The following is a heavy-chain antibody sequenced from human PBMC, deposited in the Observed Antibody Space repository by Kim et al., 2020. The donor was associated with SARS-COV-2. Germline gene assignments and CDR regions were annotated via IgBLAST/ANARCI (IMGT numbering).Heavy chain of an antibody. CDR1: GITFSSYE. J-gene: IGHJ6*04. Sequence: GGSLRLSCAASGITFSSYEMHWVRQAPGKGLEWISYISSSSSPKYADSLEGRFTISRDNAKNSLYLQMNSLRAEDTAVYYCVNLGLRLWGKGTTVTVSS. CDR3: VNLGLRL. CDR2: ISSSSSP. V-gene: IGHV3-48*03.